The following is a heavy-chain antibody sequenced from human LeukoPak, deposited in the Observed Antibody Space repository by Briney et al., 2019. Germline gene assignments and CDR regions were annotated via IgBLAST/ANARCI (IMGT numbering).Heavy chain of an antibody. CDR2: IWYDGSKQ. Sequence: PGGSLRLSCAASGFTFSSYGMHWVRQAPCKGLEWVAVIWYDGSKQYYADSVKGRFTISRDNSKNTLHLEMNSLRAEDTAVYYCAVDFVVVTAIPNYGMDVWGQGTTVTVSS. CDR1: GFTFSSYG. CDR3: AVDFVVVTAIPNYGMDV. J-gene: IGHJ6*02. V-gene: IGHV3-33*01. D-gene: IGHD2-21*02.